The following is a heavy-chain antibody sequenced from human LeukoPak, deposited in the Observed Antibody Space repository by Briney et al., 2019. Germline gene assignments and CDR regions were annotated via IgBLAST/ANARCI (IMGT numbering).Heavy chain of an antibody. D-gene: IGHD3-3*01. Sequence: PGGSLRLSCAASGFTFSSYAMSWVRQAPGKGLEWVSAISGSGGSTYYADSVKGRFTISRDNSKNTLYLQMNSLRAEDTAVYYCAREAYYDFWSGYYTGISAFDIWGQGTMVTVSS. CDR1: GFTFSSYA. CDR2: ISGSGGST. CDR3: AREAYYDFWSGYYTGISAFDI. V-gene: IGHV3-23*01. J-gene: IGHJ3*02.